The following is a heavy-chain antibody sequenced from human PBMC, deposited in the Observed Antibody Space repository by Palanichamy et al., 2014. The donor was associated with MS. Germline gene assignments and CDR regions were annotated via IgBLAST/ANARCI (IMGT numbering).Heavy chain of an antibody. J-gene: IGHJ4*02. D-gene: IGHD5-18*01. V-gene: IGHV1-2*02. CDR3: ARDRLDIAMAFDH. CDR2: INPNSGGT. CDR1: GYTFTGYY. Sequence: QMQLVQSGAEVKKPGASVKVSCKASGYTFTGYYIHWVRQAPGQGLEWMGWINPNSGGTNYAQKFQGRVAMTRDTSISTAYMELSRLRSDDTAVYYCARDRLDIAMAFDHWGQGTLVTVSS.